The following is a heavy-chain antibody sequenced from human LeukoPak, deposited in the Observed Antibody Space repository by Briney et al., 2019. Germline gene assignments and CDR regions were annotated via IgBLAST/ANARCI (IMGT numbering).Heavy chain of an antibody. Sequence: GGSLRLSCAASGFTFSNAWMSWVRQAPGKGLEWVGRIKSKTDGGPTDYAAPVKGRFTISRDGSKNTLYLQMNSLKTEDTAVYYCTTRHGYSYGYYFDYWGQGTLVTVSS. CDR2: IKSKTDGGPT. CDR1: GFTFSNAW. V-gene: IGHV3-15*01. CDR3: TTRHGYSYGYYFDY. J-gene: IGHJ4*02. D-gene: IGHD5-18*01.